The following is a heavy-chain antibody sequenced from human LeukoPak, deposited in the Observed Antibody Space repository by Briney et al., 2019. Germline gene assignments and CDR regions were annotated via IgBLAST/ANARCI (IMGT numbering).Heavy chain of an antibody. J-gene: IGHJ4*02. D-gene: IGHD5-12*01. V-gene: IGHV3-7*01. CDR1: GFTFSSYW. Sequence: GGSLRLSCAASGFTFSSYWMSWVRQAPGKGPEWVASINQGGSEQNYVDSVKGRFTISRDNAKNSLYLQMNSLRAEDTAAYYWAGGTITGDFWGQETRGTVPP. CDR3: AGGTITGDF. CDR2: INQGGSEQ.